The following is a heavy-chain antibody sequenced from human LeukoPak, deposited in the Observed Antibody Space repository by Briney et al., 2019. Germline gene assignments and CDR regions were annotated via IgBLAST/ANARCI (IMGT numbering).Heavy chain of an antibody. J-gene: IGHJ3*02. CDR3: ATDRYCSSTSCPKVHAFDI. Sequence: GASVKVSCKVSGYTLTELSMHWVRQAPGKELEWMGGFDPEDGETIYAQKFQGRVTMTEDTSTDTAYMELSSLRSEDTAVYYCATDRYCSSTSCPKVHAFDIWGQGTMVTVSS. CDR2: FDPEDGET. V-gene: IGHV1-24*01. D-gene: IGHD2-2*01. CDR1: GYTLTELS.